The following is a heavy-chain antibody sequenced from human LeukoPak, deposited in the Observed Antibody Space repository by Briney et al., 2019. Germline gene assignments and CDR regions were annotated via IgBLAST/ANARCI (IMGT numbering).Heavy chain of an antibody. V-gene: IGHV4-59*01. J-gene: IGHJ6*02. Sequence: SETLSLTCTVSGGSISSYYWSWIRQPPGKGLEWLGYIYYSGSTNYNPSLKSRVTISVDTSKNQFSLKLSSVTAADTAVYYCARAAPDFWSGYYYYYGMDVWGQGTTVTVSS. CDR1: GGSISSYY. CDR3: ARAAPDFWSGYYYYYGMDV. D-gene: IGHD3-3*01. CDR2: IYYSGST.